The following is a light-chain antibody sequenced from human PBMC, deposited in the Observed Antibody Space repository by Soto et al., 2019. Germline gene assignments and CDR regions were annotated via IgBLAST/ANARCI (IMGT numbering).Light chain of an antibody. CDR1: QSVSSY. CDR3: HQPQRWPRT. Sequence: EIVLTQSPATLPLSPGERATLSCRASQSVSSYLAWYQQKPGQAPRLLIYDASNRATGIPARFSGSGSGTEFTLTISSLEPEDFAFYYCHQPQRWPRT. J-gene: IGKJ1*01. CDR2: DAS. V-gene: IGKV3-11*01.